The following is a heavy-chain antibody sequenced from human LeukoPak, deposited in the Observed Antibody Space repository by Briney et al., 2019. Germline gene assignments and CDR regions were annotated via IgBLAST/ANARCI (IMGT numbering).Heavy chain of an antibody. CDR3: ARGPVGRRVLRT. Sequence: PSETLSLTCAVYSGSFSAYYYSWIRQPPGKGLEWMGEVTHSGSANYNPSLRGQVTISVDTSRNQFSLKLNSVTAADTAVYYCARGPVGRRVLRTWGQGALVTVSS. CDR1: SGSFSAYY. V-gene: IGHV4-34*01. D-gene: IGHD4/OR15-4a*01. CDR2: VTHSGSA. J-gene: IGHJ5*02.